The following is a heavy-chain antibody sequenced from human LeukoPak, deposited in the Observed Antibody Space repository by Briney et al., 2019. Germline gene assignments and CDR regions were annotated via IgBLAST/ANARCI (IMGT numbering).Heavy chain of an antibody. J-gene: IGHJ5*02. CDR1: GGTFSCYA. D-gene: IGHD4-17*01. Sequence: SVKVSCKASGGTFSCYAISWVRQAPGQGLEWMGGIIPIFGTANYAQKFQGRVTITADESTSTAYMELSSLRSEDTAVYYCARDSDDYGDYFWFDPWGQGTLVTVSS. CDR2: IIPIFGTA. CDR3: ARDSDDYGDYFWFDP. V-gene: IGHV1-69*13.